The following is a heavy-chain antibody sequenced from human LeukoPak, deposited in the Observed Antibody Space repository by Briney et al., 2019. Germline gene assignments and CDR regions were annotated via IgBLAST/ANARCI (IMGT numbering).Heavy chain of an antibody. Sequence: GGSLRLSCAASGFTFSSYSMNWVRQAPGKGLEWVSSISSSSSYIYYADSVKGRFTISRDNAENSLYLQMNSLRAEDTAVYYCAREEGYCSGGSCYSSYWGQGTLVTVSS. CDR2: ISSSSSYI. CDR1: GFTFSSYS. V-gene: IGHV3-21*01. D-gene: IGHD2-15*01. J-gene: IGHJ4*02. CDR3: AREEGYCSGGSCYSSY.